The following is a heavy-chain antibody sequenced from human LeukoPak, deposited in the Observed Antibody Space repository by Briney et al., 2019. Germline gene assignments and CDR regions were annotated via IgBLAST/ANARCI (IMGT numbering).Heavy chain of an antibody. CDR1: GGSISSYY. Sequence: SETLSLTCTVSGGSISSYYWSWIRQPAGKGLEWIRRIYASGSTDYNPSLKSRVTMSVDTSKKQFSLELTSVTAADTAVYYCARDDGGQYTTPFDYWGQGTLVTVSS. J-gene: IGHJ4*02. D-gene: IGHD2-2*02. CDR3: ARDDGGQYTTPFDY. V-gene: IGHV4-4*07. CDR2: IYASGST.